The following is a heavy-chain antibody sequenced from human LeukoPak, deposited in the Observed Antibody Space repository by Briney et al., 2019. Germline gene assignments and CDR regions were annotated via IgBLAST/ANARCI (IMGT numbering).Heavy chain of an antibody. CDR3: AKVTRFLEWLLSPDAFDI. CDR1: GFTFSSYA. V-gene: IGHV3-23*01. CDR2: ISGSGGST. J-gene: IGHJ3*02. D-gene: IGHD3-3*01. Sequence: PGGSLRLSCAASGFTFSSYAMSWVRQAPGKGLEWVSAISGSGGSTYYADSVKGRFTISRDNSKNTLYLQMNSLRAEDTAVYYCAKVTRFLEWLLSPDAFDIWGQGTMVTVSS.